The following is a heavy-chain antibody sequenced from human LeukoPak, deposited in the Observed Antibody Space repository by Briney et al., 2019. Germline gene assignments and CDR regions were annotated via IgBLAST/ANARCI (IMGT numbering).Heavy chain of an antibody. Sequence: APVKVSCKASGYTFTSYGISWVRQAPGQGLEWMGWISAYNGNTNYAQKLQGRVTMTTDTSTSTAYMELRSLRSDDTAVHYCARDFSDKTYYDFWSGYYTRVSPYNWFDPWGQGTLVTVSS. D-gene: IGHD3-3*01. CDR2: ISAYNGNT. CDR1: GYTFTSYG. V-gene: IGHV1-18*01. CDR3: ARDFSDKTYYDFWSGYYTRVSPYNWFDP. J-gene: IGHJ5*02.